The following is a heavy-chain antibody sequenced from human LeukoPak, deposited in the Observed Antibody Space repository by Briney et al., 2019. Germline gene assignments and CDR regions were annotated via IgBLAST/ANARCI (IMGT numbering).Heavy chain of an antibody. CDR1: GYTFTSYG. D-gene: IGHD5-18*01. CDR2: ISVYNGNT. Sequence: AASVKVSCKASGYTFTSYGISWVRQAPGQGLEWMGWISVYNGNTNYAQKLQGRVTMTTDTSTSTAYMELRSLRSDDTAVYYCARDRSYTAMVKYYFDYWGQGTLVTVSS. J-gene: IGHJ4*02. V-gene: IGHV1-18*01. CDR3: ARDRSYTAMVKYYFDY.